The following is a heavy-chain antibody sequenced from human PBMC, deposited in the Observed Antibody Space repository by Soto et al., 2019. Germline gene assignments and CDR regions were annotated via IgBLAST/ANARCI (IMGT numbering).Heavy chain of an antibody. CDR1: GFTFSSYS. CDR3: TSGLRYNWNYVSTPNTDY. D-gene: IGHD1-7*01. Sequence: PGGSLRLSCAASGFTFSSYSMNWVRQAPGKGLEWVSYISSSSSTIYYADSVRGRFTISRDNAKNSLYLQMNSLRAEDTAVYYCTSGLRYNWNYVSTPNTDYWGQGTLVTVS. J-gene: IGHJ4*02. V-gene: IGHV3-48*01. CDR2: ISSSSSTI.